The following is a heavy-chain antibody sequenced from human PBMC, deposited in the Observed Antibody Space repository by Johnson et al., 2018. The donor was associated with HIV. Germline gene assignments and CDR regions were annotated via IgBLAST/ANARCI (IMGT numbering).Heavy chain of an antibody. Sequence: QVQLVESGGGVVQPGRSLRLSCAASGFTFSDYYMSWIRQAPGKGLEWVSYISSSGSIIHYADSVKGRFTISRDNSKNALYLQLNSLRPEDTAVYYCARDGAIAGAATEALDLWGQGTMVIVSS. CDR3: ARDGAIAGAATEALDL. D-gene: IGHD1-26*01. CDR1: GFTFSDYY. J-gene: IGHJ3*01. V-gene: IGHV3-11*04. CDR2: ISSSGSII.